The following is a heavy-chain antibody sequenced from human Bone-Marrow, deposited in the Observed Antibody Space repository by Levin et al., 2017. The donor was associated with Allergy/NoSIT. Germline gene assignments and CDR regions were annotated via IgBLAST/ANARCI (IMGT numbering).Heavy chain of an antibody. J-gene: IGHJ4*02. D-gene: IGHD6-6*01. Sequence: ESLKISCTASGDSIIDYYWSWIRQPPGKGLEWIGYIFHSRSANYSPSLKGRVTMSVDTSKNHISLELDSVTPADTAIYYCTRGKAARPGYWGQGILVTVSS. CDR2: IFHSRSA. CDR1: GDSIIDYY. V-gene: IGHV4-59*01. CDR3: TRGKAARPGY.